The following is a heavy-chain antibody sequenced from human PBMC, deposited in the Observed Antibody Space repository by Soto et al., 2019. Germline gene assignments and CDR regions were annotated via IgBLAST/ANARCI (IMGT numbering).Heavy chain of an antibody. J-gene: IGHJ6*02. CDR2: ISFDGSHE. Sequence: GGSLRLSCAASGFIFSNSGMHWVRQVPGKGLEWVAVISFDGSHEHYADSVRGRFTISRDNSKNTVSLQMNSLRAEDTAVYYCSKDLGFYGSGSFYYYFYGMDVWGQGTTVTVS. CDR1: GFIFSNSG. D-gene: IGHD3-10*01. V-gene: IGHV3-30*18. CDR3: SKDLGFYGSGSFYYYFYGMDV.